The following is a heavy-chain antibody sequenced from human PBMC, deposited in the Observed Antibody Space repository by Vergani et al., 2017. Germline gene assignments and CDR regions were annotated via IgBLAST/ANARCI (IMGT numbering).Heavy chain of an antibody. CDR2: ISWNSGSI. D-gene: IGHD1-1*01. CDR3: ATKSCGTPGCQIGYFRE. V-gene: IGHV3-9*03. J-gene: IGHJ1*01. CDR1: GFTFDDYA. Sequence: EVQLVESGGGLVQPGRSLRLSCAASGFTFDDYAMHWVRQAPGKGLEWVSGISWNSGSIGYADSVKGRFTISRDNAKNSLYLQMNSLRAEDMALYYCATKSCGTPGCQIGYFREWGQGTLVTVSS.